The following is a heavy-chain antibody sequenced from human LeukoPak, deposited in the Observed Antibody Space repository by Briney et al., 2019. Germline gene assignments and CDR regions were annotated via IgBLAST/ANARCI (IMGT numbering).Heavy chain of an antibody. CDR1: GFTFSSYA. CDR3: AKRGAAAGRRLYYFDY. D-gene: IGHD6-13*01. V-gene: IGHV3-30-3*02. J-gene: IGHJ4*02. Sequence: GRSLRLSCAASGFTFSSYAMHWVRQAPGKGLEWVAVISYDGSNKYYADSVKGRFTISRDNSKNTLYLQMNSLRAEDTAVYYCAKRGAAAGRRLYYFDYWGQGTLVTVSS. CDR2: ISYDGSNK.